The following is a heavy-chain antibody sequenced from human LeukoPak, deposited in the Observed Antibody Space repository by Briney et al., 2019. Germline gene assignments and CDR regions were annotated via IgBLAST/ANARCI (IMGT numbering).Heavy chain of an antibody. J-gene: IGHJ3*02. CDR3: ARDHLAAAGTYAFDI. V-gene: IGHV4-34*01. D-gene: IGHD6-13*01. CDR2: INHSGST. CDR1: GGSFSGYY. Sequence: SETLSLTCAVYGGSFSGYYWSWIRQPPGKGLEWIVEINHSGSTNYNPSLKSRVTISVDTSKNQFSLKLSSVTAADTAVYYCARDHLAAAGTYAFDIWGQGTMVTVSS.